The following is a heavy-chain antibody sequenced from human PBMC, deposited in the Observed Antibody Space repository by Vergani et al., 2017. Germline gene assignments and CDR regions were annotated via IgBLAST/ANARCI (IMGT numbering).Heavy chain of an antibody. J-gene: IGHJ4*02. CDR2: INTNTGNP. V-gene: IGHV7-4-1*02. CDR1: GGTFSSYA. Sequence: QVQLVQSGAEVKKPGSSVKVSCKASGGTFSSYAISWVRQAPGQGLEWMGWINTNTGNPTYAQGFTGRFVFSLDTSVSTAYLQISSLKAEDTAVYYCARSSILNYYDSSGYHKAPFYGGQGTLVTVSS. CDR3: ARSSILNYYDSSGYHKAPFY. D-gene: IGHD3-22*01.